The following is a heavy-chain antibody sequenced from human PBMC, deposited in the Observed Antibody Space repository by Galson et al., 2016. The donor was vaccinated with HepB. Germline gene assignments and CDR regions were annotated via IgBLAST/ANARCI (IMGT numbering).Heavy chain of an antibody. D-gene: IGHD6-19*01. Sequence: SLRLSCAASGFTFSGSTMHWVRQAPGKGLEWIGRMRTKGNSYATVYIASVKGRFTISRDDSKNTAYLQMNSLKTEDTAVYYCSGERASPDYSGSYMYRYYFGMDVWGQGTTVTVSS. CDR3: SGERASPDYSGSYMYRYYFGMDV. CDR2: MRTKGNSYAT. J-gene: IGHJ6*02. CDR1: GFTFSGST. V-gene: IGHV3-73*01.